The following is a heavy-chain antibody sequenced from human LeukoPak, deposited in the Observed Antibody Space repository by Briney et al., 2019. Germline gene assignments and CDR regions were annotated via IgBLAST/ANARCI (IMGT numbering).Heavy chain of an antibody. V-gene: IGHV4-39*02. CDR2: IYYSGTT. J-gene: IGHJ5*02. D-gene: IGHD6-19*01. Sequence: KSSETLSLTCTVSGGSFSSSDYYWGWIRQPPGKGLEWIGSIYYSGTTYYNPSLKSRVTISVDTSKNQFSLKLSSVTAADTALYYCARDRISVADPPNWFDPWGQGTLVTVSS. CDR3: ARDRISVADPPNWFDP. CDR1: GGSFSSSDYY.